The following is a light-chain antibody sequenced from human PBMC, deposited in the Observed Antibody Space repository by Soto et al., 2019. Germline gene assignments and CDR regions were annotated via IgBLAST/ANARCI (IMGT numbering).Light chain of an antibody. CDR3: MQALQTPRT. CDR1: QSLRHSTGHNY. Sequence: DIVMTQSPLSLPATPGEPASISCRSSQSLRHSTGHNYLDWYLQKPGQSPQLLIYLGSNRASGVPDRFSGSGSGTDFTLKITRVAAEDVGVYYCMQALQTPRTFGQGTRLEI. V-gene: IGKV2-28*01. J-gene: IGKJ5*01. CDR2: LGS.